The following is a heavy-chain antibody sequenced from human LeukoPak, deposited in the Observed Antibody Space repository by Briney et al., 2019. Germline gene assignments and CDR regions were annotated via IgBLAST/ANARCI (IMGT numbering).Heavy chain of an antibody. CDR3: ARYNEPRFDP. J-gene: IGHJ5*02. D-gene: IGHD1-1*01. CDR1: SCSISSGDYY. Sequence: SQTLSCNSTVSSCSISSGDYYWSWIRQPPGRGLEWIGNIYYTGNTYYNPSLKSRVTISVDTSKNQFSLKLSSVTAADTAVYYCARYNEPRFDPWGQGTLVTVSS. V-gene: IGHV4-30-4*08. CDR2: IYYTGNT.